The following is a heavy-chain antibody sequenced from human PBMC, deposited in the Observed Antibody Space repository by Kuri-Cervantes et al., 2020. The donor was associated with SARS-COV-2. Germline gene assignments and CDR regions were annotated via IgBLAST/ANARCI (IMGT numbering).Heavy chain of an antibody. J-gene: IGHJ6*03. CDR2: INPSGGST. CDR1: GYTFTSYY. D-gene: IGHD3-16*02. CDR3: ARGDYVWGSYRYYMDV. Sequence: ASVKVSCKASGYTFTSYYMHWVRQAPGQGLEWMGIINPSGGSTSYAQKFQGRVTMTRDTSTSTVYMELSSLRSDDTAVYYCARGDYVWGSYRYYMDVWGKGTTVTVSS. V-gene: IGHV1-46*01.